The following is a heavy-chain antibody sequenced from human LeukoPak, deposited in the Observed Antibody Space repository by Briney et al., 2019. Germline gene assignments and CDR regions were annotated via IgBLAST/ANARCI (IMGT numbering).Heavy chain of an antibody. CDR2: ISADNGDT. CDR1: GYTFTSYG. Sequence: ASVKVSCKASGYTFTSYGISWVRQAPGQGLEWMGCISADNGDTNYAQNLQGRVTMTTDTSTSTAYMELRSLRSDDSAVYYCAKTENAVTGTGGDLFYLHGMDVWGQGTTVTVSS. J-gene: IGHJ6*02. D-gene: IGHD6-13*01. CDR3: AKTENAVTGTGGDLFYLHGMDV. V-gene: IGHV1-18*01.